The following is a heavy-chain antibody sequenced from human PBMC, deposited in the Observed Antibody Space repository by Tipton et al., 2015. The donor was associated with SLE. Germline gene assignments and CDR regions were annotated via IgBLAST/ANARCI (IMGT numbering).Heavy chain of an antibody. V-gene: IGHV4-61*02. D-gene: IGHD1-26*01. CDR2: IYTSGST. CDR1: GGSISSGSYY. CDR3: ARPYSGSYFDAFDI. Sequence: TLSLTCTVSGGSISSGSYYWSWIRQPAGKGLEWIGRIYTSGSTNYNPSLKSRVTISVDTSKNQFSLKLSSVTAADTAVYYCARPYSGSYFDAFDIWGQGTMVTVSS. J-gene: IGHJ3*02.